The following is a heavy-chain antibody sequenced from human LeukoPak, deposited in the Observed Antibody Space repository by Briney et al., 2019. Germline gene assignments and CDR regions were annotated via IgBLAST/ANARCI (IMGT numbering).Heavy chain of an antibody. V-gene: IGHV3-66*04. J-gene: IGHJ4*02. CDR1: EFSVCSNY. CDR3: AKLAKYFYGSETYYFFEH. D-gene: IGHD3-10*01. CDR2: IYIGGIT. Sequence: PGGSLRLSCAASEFSVCSNYITWGRQAPGKGLEWVSFIYIGGITYYADSVKGRFTISRDNSKNPLYLQMNSLRAEDTAVYYCAKLAKYFYGSETYYFFEHWGQGTPVTASS.